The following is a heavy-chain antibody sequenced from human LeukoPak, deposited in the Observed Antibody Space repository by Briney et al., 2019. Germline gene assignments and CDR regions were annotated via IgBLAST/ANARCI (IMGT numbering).Heavy chain of an antibody. J-gene: IGHJ4*02. V-gene: IGHV4-61*08. CDR1: GGSISSGGYY. CDR2: IYYSGST. D-gene: IGHD3-16*01. CDR3: ATTTLRGGYDY. Sequence: PSETLSLTCTVSGGSISSGGYYWSWIRQHPGKGLEWIGYIYYSGSTNYNPSLKSRVTISVDTSKNQFSLKLSSVTAADTAVYYCATTTLRGGYDYWGQGTLVTVSS.